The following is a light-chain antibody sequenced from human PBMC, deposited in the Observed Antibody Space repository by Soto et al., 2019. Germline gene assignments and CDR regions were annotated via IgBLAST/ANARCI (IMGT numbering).Light chain of an antibody. V-gene: IGLV2-14*01. CDR2: EVS. J-gene: IGLJ1*01. CDR1: SSDVGGYNS. Sequence: QSALTQPASVSGSPGQSITISCTVTSSDVGGYNSFSWFQHHPSKAPKLIIYEVSHRPSGVSIRFSVSKSGNTASLTISGLQAEDEADYYCNSYRHSTTLVFGTGTKLTVL. CDR3: NSYRHSTTLV.